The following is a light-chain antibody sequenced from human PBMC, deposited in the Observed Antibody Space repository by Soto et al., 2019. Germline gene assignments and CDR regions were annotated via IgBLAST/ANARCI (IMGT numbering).Light chain of an antibody. CDR3: QVRSDWPPFKYT. CDR2: ETS. J-gene: IGKJ2*01. CDR1: QSVDTM. V-gene: IGKV3-11*01. Sequence: EIVLTQSPATLSLSAGERVTLSCRSSQSVDTMVAWYQQQVGRTPRLLIYETSSRATGVPARFSGSGSGTDFTLTICRLEPEDSAIYYCQVRSDWPPFKYTFGQGTKLEVK.